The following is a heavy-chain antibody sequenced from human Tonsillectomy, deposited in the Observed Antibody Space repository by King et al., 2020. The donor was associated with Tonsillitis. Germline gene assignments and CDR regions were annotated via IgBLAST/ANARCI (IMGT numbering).Heavy chain of an antibody. CDR2: ISPASGNA. Sequence: QVQLVESGAEVKKPGASVKVSCTASGYTFTNYDINWVRQATGQGLEWMGWISPASGNAGYAQKFHARVTMTRNTSISTAYMELNSLRSEDTAVYYCARTAGTDYWGQGTLGTVSS. V-gene: IGHV1-8*02. J-gene: IGHJ4*02. CDR1: GYTFTNYD. CDR3: ARTAGTDY. D-gene: IGHD6-19*01.